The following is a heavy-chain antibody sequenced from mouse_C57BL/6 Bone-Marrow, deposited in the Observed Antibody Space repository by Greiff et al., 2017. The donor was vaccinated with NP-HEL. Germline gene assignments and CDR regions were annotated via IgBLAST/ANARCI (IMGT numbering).Heavy chain of an antibody. D-gene: IGHD1-1*01. J-gene: IGHJ2*01. CDR3: ARYNIYYYGSNYFDY. CDR2: IRNKANGYTT. V-gene: IGHV7-3*01. Sequence: EVMLVESGGGLVQPGGSLSLSCAASGFTFTDYYMSWVRQPPGKALEWLGFIRNKANGYTTEYSASVKGRFTISRDNSQSILYLQMNALRAEDSATYYCARYNIYYYGSNYFDYWGQGTTLTVSS. CDR1: GFTFTDYY.